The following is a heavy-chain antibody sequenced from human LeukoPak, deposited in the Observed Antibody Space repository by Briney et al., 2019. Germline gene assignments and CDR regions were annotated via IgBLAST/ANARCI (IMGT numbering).Heavy chain of an antibody. J-gene: IGHJ2*01. CDR2: IYYSGGT. Sequence: PSETLSLTCTVSGGSISSYYWSWIRQPPGKGLEWIGYIYYSGGTTYNPSLRSRVTISVDTPKNQFSLKLNSVPPADTAVYYVARYSDSSGYYDQGGRGTLVSVST. V-gene: IGHV4-59*01. CDR3: ARYSDSSGYYDQ. D-gene: IGHD3-22*01. CDR1: GGSISSYY.